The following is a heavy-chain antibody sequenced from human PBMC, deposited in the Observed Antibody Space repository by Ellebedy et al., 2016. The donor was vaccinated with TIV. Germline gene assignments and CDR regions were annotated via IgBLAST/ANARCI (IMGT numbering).Heavy chain of an antibody. D-gene: IGHD1-26*01. J-gene: IGHJ4*02. V-gene: IGHV1-2*02. CDR1: GYTFTGYY. CDR2: INPNSGGT. CDR3: ARGKEKWELNYYFDY. Sequence: AASVKVSCKASGYTFTGYYMHWVRQAPGQGLEWMGWINPNSGGTNYAQKFQGRVTMTRDTSISTAYMELSGLRSDDTAVYYCARGKEKWELNYYFDYWGQGTLVTVSS.